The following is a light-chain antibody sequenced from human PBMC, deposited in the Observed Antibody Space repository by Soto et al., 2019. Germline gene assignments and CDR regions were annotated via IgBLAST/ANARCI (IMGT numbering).Light chain of an antibody. CDR3: QQYKDWPPIT. V-gene: IGKV3-15*01. CDR2: GAS. J-gene: IGKJ1*01. CDR1: QSAGDR. Sequence: EIVMTQSPATLSVSPGERVTLSCRASQSAGDRLAWYQQKPGQGPRLLIYGASTRANDVPVRFSGSGSGTEFTLTISSLHSEDFAFYYCQQYKDWPPITFGQGTKVEI.